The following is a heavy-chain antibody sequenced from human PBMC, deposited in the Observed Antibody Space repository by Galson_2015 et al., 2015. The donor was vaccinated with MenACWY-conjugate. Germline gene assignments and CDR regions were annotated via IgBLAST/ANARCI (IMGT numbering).Heavy chain of an antibody. CDR2: IKSQTDGGKI. CDR1: AFTFSNAY. Sequence: SLRLSCAGSAFTFSNAYMNWVRQAPGKGLEWVGRIKSQTDGGKIDYAAPVKGRFTISRDDSKNTLYLQMNSLKIEDTAVYYCTTHKPDSWGGLLFHFYMDVWGKGTTVTVSS. J-gene: IGHJ6*03. D-gene: IGHD2-21*01. CDR3: TTHKPDSWGGLLFHFYMDV. V-gene: IGHV3-15*01.